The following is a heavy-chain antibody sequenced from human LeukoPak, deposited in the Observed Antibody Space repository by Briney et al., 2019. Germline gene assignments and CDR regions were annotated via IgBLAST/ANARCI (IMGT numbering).Heavy chain of an antibody. V-gene: IGHV3-74*01. CDR1: GFTFSENW. CDR2: INRDGGLT. D-gene: IGHD6-13*01. CDR3: AREEHPLAEAGTSAFDL. Sequence: PGGSLRLSCVASGFTFSENWMHWVRQAPGKGLAWVSHINRDGGLTNYADSVKGRFTISRDNARNTVYLQMSSLRVEDTAIYFCAREEHPLAEAGTSAFDLGGQGTLVTVSP. J-gene: IGHJ3*01.